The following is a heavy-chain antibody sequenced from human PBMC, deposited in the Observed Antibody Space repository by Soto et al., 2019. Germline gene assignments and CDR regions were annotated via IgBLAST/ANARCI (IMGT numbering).Heavy chain of an antibody. CDR1: GGTFSSYA. CDR3: ARENLINSYFDY. V-gene: IGHV1-69*05. Sequence: AVKGSCKASGGTFSSYAISWVRQAPGQGREWMGGIIPIFGTANYAQKFQGRFTISRDNSKHTLYLQMNSLRDEDTAVYYCARENLINSYFDYWAQGTQDTSPQ. J-gene: IGHJ4*02. CDR2: IIPIFGTA. D-gene: IGHD3-10*01.